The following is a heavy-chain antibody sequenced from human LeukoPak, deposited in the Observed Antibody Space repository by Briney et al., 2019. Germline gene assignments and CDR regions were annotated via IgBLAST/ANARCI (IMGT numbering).Heavy chain of an antibody. CDR1: GYTFTSYG. J-gene: IGHJ5*02. Sequence: ASVKVSCKASGYTFTSYGLSWVRQAPGQGLEWMGWISAYNGKTESSENLQGRLTMTTDTSTDTAYMELMSLSSDDTAVYYCARDREPLRYIDFGNWFDPRGQGTLVTVSS. CDR3: ARDREPLRYIDFGNWFDP. V-gene: IGHV1-18*01. D-gene: IGHD3-9*01. CDR2: ISAYNGKT.